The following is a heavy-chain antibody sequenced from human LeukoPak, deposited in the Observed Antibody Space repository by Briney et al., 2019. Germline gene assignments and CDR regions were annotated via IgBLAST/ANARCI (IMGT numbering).Heavy chain of an antibody. CDR2: IYHSGST. D-gene: IGHD2-8*02. CDR1: GYSISSGYY. J-gene: IGHJ4*02. Sequence: SETLSLTCTVSGYSISSGYYWGWIRQPPGKGLEWIGSIYHSGSTYYNPSLKSRVTISVDTSKNQFSLKLSSVTAADTAVYYCARRMLLGVDFDYWGQGTLVTVSS. V-gene: IGHV4-38-2*02. CDR3: ARRMLLGVDFDY.